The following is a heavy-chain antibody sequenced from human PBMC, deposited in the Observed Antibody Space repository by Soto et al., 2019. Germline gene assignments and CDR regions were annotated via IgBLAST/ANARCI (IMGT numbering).Heavy chain of an antibody. CDR1: GYTFTSYG. CDR2: ISAYNGNT. J-gene: IGHJ4*02. Sequence: GASVKVSCKASGYTFTSYGISWLRQAPGQGLEWMGWISAYNGNTNYAQKLQGRVTMTTDTSTSTAYMELRSLRSDDTAVYYCARDRSRGIAAAGNSYYWGQGTLVTVSS. V-gene: IGHV1-18*04. D-gene: IGHD6-13*01. CDR3: ARDRSRGIAAAGNSYY.